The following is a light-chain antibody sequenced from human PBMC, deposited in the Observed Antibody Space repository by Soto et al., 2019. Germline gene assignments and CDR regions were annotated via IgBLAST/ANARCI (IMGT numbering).Light chain of an antibody. J-gene: IGLJ3*02. CDR2: EVS. Sequence: QSALTQPASVSGSPGQSITISCTGTSSDVGGYNYVSWYQQHPGTSPKLMIYEVSNRPSGVSNRFSGSKSGNTASLIISGLQAEDEGDYYCSSYTARSTWVVGGGTKVTVL. CDR1: SSDVGGYNY. CDR3: SSYTARSTWV. V-gene: IGLV2-14*01.